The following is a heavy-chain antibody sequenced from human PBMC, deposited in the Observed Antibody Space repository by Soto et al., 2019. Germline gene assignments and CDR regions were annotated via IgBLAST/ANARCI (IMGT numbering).Heavy chain of an antibody. V-gene: IGHV1-69*01. J-gene: IGHJ6*02. D-gene: IGHD6-19*01. CDR1: GGTFSSYA. CDR2: ITPIFGTA. Sequence: QVQLVQSGAEVKKPGSSVKVSCKASGGTFSSYAISWVRQAPGQGLEWMGGITPIFGTANYAQKFQGRVTITADESTSTAYMELSSLRSEDTAVYYCARDQGAVAGTWVPYYYYGMDVWGHGTTVTVSS. CDR3: ARDQGAVAGTWVPYYYYGMDV.